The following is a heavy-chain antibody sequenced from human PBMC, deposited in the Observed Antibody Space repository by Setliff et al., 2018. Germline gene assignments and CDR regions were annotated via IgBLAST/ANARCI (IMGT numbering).Heavy chain of an antibody. J-gene: IGHJ5*02. V-gene: IGHV4-59*04. CDR3: ARAHTWSLPNDNSGYPGWFDP. CDR2: IHHSGKA. CDR1: GGSISTYY. D-gene: IGHD3-22*01. Sequence: SETLSLTCTVSGGSISTYYWSWIRQPPGKGLEWIVNIHHSGKAYYNPSLKSRVTMSVDTSKNHVSLKLSSVTAADTAVYYCARAHTWSLPNDNSGYPGWFDPWGQGTLVTVSS.